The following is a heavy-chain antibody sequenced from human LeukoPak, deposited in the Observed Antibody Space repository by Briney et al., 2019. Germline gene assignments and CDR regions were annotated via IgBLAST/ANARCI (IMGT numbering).Heavy chain of an antibody. CDR1: GLSLSTNGMR. CDR3: ARTPCSTYYDY. V-gene: IGHV2-70*04. D-gene: IGHD2-2*01. J-gene: IGHJ4*02. Sequence: ESGPALVKPTQTLTLTCTFSGLSLSTNGMRVSWIRQPPGKALEWLARIDWDDNKFYSTSLKTRLTISKDTARNQVVHTMTNMDPVDTATYYCARTPCSTYYDYWGQGTLVTVSS. CDR2: IDWDDNK.